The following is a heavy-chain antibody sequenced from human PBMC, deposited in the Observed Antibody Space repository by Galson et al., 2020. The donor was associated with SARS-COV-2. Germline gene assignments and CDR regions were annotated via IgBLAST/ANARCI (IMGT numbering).Heavy chain of an antibody. D-gene: IGHD3-22*01. J-gene: IGHJ4*01. V-gene: IGHV3-15*01. Sequence: GGSLRLSCAASGFTFNNAWLSWARQAPGQGLEWLGRILNIGAGGKINYAAPAKGRFTISKDESENTLYLQMNSLKTEDTGVYYCTTDPGDRRGYSFGYWGQGTLVTVAS. CDR1: GFTFNNAW. CDR3: TTDPGDRRGYSFGY. CDR2: ILNIGAGGKI.